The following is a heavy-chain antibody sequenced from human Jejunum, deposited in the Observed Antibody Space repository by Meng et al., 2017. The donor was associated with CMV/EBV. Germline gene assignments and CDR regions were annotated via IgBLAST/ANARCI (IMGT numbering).Heavy chain of an antibody. CDR2: ITSSGDRM. Sequence: GFNFDEHAMHWIRTTPGKGLEWVSGITSSGDRMAYGASVKGRFTISRDNAKKSLFLQMNSLRTDDMALYYCAKGDGSYYESAFDVWGQGTMVTVSS. D-gene: IGHD3-10*01. J-gene: IGHJ3*01. CDR3: AKGDGSYYESAFDV. CDR1: GFNFDEHA. V-gene: IGHV3-9*03.